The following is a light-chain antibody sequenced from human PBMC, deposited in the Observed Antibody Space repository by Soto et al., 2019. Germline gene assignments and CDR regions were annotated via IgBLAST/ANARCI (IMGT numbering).Light chain of an antibody. V-gene: IGLV2-14*01. CDR1: SSDVGSYNY. CDR2: EVS. CDR3: CSYASSNTYV. Sequence: QSALTQPASVSGSPGQSITISCTGTSSDVGSYNYVSWYQLHPGKAPKLMIYEVSNRPSGVSNRFSGSKSGYTASLTMSGLQAEDEADYYCCSYASSNTYVFGSGTKVTVL. J-gene: IGLJ1*01.